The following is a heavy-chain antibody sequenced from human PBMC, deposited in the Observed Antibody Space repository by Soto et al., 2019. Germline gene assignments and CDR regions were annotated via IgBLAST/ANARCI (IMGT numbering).Heavy chain of an antibody. CDR1: GFTFTTSV. J-gene: IGHJ4*02. Sequence: EVQLLESGGGLVQPGGSLRLSCAASGFTFTTSVMSWVRQAPGKGLEWISAISGRGGITHYADSVKGRFTISRDNSKNTLYLQMNSLRAEETAVYYCAKAAWFGELSGNDYWGQGILVTVSS. V-gene: IGHV3-23*01. D-gene: IGHD3-10*01. CDR3: AKAAWFGELSGNDY. CDR2: ISGRGGIT.